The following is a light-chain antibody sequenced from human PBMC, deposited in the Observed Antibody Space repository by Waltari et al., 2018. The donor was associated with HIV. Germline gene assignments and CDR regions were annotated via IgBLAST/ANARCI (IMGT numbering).Light chain of an antibody. J-gene: IGKJ1*01. CDR2: GVS. V-gene: IGKV3-20*01. CDR1: QPVSSSH. CDR3: HQYGSSPET. Sequence: DTALTQSPGTLSLSPGEAAILSCRTSQPVSSSHLGWYQQKPGQAPRLLVYGVSTRAAGIPDRFSGSGSGADFTLSISRLEPEDFAVYYCHQYGSSPETFGQGTKV.